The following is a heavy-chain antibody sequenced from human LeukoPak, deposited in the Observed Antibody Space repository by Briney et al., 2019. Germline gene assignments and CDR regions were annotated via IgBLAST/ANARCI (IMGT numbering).Heavy chain of an antibody. CDR3: TRVFGGYDVSDY. CDR2: LKKAGSQK. CDR1: GFTFSSFW. J-gene: IGHJ4*02. Sequence: PGGSLRLSCAASGFTFSSFWMSWVRQAPGNGLEWVANLKKAGSQKYYVDSVEGRFTISRDSAKNSLYLQMDSLRVDDTAVYYCTRVFGGYDVSDYWGQGTLATVSS. D-gene: IGHD3-3*01. V-gene: IGHV3-7*03.